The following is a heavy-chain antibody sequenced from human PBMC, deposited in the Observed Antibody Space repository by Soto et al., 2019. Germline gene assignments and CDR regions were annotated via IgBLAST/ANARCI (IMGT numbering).Heavy chain of an antibody. J-gene: IGHJ4*02. V-gene: IGHV4-30-2*01. D-gene: IGHD2-2*01. CDR3: ARGSVVPAAMLPFDY. CDR1: GGSISGGVYS. CDR2: IYHSGST. Sequence: SETLSLTCGVSGGSISGGVYSWSWIQQPPGKGLEWIGYIYHSGSTYYNPSLKSRVTISVDTSKNQFSLKLSAVTAADTAVYYCARGSVVPAAMLPFDYWGQGTLVTVSS.